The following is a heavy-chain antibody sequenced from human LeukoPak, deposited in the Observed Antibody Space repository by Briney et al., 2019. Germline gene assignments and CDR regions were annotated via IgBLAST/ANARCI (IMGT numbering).Heavy chain of an antibody. CDR3: AKVVVVPAATTKTYYFDY. CDR2: ISGSGGST. V-gene: IGHV3-23*01. J-gene: IGHJ4*02. Sequence: GGSLRLSCAASGFTFSSYAMSWVRQAPGKGLEWVSAISGSGGSTYYADSVKGRFTISRDNSKNTLYLQMNSLRAEDTAVYYCAKVVVVPAATTKTYYFDYRGQGTLVTVSS. D-gene: IGHD2-2*01. CDR1: GFTFSSYA.